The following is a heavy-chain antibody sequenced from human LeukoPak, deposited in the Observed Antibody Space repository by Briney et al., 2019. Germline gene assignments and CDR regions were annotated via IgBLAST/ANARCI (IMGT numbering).Heavy chain of an antibody. D-gene: IGHD6-6*01. V-gene: IGHV4-59*01. CDR1: GGSISSYY. CDR3: ARGSPYSSSQYYFDY. CDR2: IYYSGNT. Sequence: PSETLSLTCTVSGGSISSYYWSWIRQPPGKGLEWIGYIYYSGNTNYNPSLKSRVTISVDTSKNQFSLKLSTVTAADTAVYYCARGSPYSSSQYYFDYWGQGTLVTVSS. J-gene: IGHJ4*02.